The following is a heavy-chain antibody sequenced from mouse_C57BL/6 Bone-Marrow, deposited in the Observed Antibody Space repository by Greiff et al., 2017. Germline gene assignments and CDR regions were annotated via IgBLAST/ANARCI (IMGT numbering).Heavy chain of an antibody. CDR1: GFSLTSYG. D-gene: IGHD1-1*01. Sequence: QVQLKESGPGLVQPSQSLSITCTVSGFSLTSYGVHWVRQSPGKGLEWLGVIWRGGSTDYNAAFMSRLSITKDNSKSQVFFKMNSLQADDTAIYYCANSLYYYGSGFAYWGQGTLVTVSA. CDR2: IWRGGST. CDR3: ANSLYYYGSGFAY. V-gene: IGHV2-5*01. J-gene: IGHJ3*01.